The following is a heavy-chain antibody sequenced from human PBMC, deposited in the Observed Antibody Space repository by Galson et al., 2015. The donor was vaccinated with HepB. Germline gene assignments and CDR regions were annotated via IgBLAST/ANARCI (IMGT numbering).Heavy chain of an antibody. D-gene: IGHD3-10*01. CDR3: VSRQYYFASGTYYNVSDY. Sequence: QSGAEVKKPGESLTISCKGSGSSIPTFWITWVRQRPGKVVVWMGRLDPSGSYTDYSPSFPGHVAISVDKSITTAYLQWSSLKASDTAMYYCVSRQYYFASGTYYNVSDYWGQGTLVTVSS. CDR1: GSSIPTFW. J-gene: IGHJ4*02. CDR2: LDPSGSYT. V-gene: IGHV5-10-1*01.